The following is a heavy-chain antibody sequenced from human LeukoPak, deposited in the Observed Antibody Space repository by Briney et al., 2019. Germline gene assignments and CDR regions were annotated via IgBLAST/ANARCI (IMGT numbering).Heavy chain of an antibody. Sequence: RTSETLSLTCTVSGGSISSSSYYWGWIRQPPGKGLEWIGSIYYSGSTYYNPSLKSRVTISVDTSKNQFSLKLSSVTAADTAVYYCARQFYTAIVLFWFDPWGLGTLVTVSS. CDR2: IYYSGST. CDR3: ARQFYTAIVLFWFDP. V-gene: IGHV4-39*07. CDR1: GGSISSSSYY. D-gene: IGHD5-18*01. J-gene: IGHJ5*02.